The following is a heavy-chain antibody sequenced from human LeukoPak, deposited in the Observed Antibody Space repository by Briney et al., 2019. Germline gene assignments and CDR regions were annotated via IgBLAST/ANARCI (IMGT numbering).Heavy chain of an antibody. CDR1: GYSFTTYW. CDR2: IYPADSTA. CDR3: ARRASGVSATGALDY. J-gene: IGHJ4*02. Sequence: GESLKISCKASGYSFTTYWIGWVRQVPGKGLEWVGIIYPADSTAKYSPSFQGQVTISADKSISTAYLQWSSLKASDTAMYYCARRASGVSATGALDYWGQGTLVTVSS. D-gene: IGHD7-27*01. V-gene: IGHV5-51*01.